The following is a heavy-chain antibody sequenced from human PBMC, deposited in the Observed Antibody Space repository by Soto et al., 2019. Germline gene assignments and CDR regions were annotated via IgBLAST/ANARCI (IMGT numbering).Heavy chain of an antibody. V-gene: IGHV3-30*18. CDR3: AKDLSQYYYYYYYMDV. J-gene: IGHJ6*03. CDR2: ISYDGSNK. CDR1: GFTFSSYA. Sequence: GGSLRLSCAASGFTFSSYAMSWVRQAPGKGLEWVAVISYDGSNKYYADSVKGRFTISRDNSKNTLYLQMNSLRAEDTAVYYCAKDLSQYYYYYYYMDVWGKGTTVTVSS.